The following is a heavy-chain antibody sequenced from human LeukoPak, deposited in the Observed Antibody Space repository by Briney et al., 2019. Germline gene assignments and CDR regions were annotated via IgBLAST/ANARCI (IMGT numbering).Heavy chain of an antibody. Sequence: QSSETLSLTCAVYGGSFSGYYWSWIRQPPGKGLEWIGEINHSGSANYNPSLKSRVTLSIDKSKNQFSLNLNSVTAADTAVYYCARARRDSGCYKVDYWGQGTLVTVSS. J-gene: IGHJ4*02. CDR2: INHSGSA. V-gene: IGHV4-34*01. CDR3: ARARRDSGCYKVDY. D-gene: IGHD3-22*01. CDR1: GGSFSGYY.